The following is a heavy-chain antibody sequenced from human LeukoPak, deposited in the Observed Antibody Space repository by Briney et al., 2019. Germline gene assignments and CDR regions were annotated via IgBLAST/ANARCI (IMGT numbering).Heavy chain of an antibody. CDR3: AKHYMGSSYNHGLDC. CDR1: GASITSGHW. Sequence: PSETLSLTCAVSGASITSGHWWSWVRQPPGKGREWIGEIYHSGNTNYNPSLKSRVTTSVDRSKNQFSLRLSSVTAADTALYYCAKHYMGSSYNHGLDCWGQGTLVTVSS. CDR2: IYHSGNT. D-gene: IGHD3-10*01. J-gene: IGHJ4*02. V-gene: IGHV4-4*02.